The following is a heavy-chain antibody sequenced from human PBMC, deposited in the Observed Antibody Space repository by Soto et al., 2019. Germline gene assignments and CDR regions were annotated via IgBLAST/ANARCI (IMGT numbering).Heavy chain of an antibody. CDR2: ISYDGSNK. V-gene: IGHV3-30*18. J-gene: IGHJ4*02. CDR3: AKIAAVAVWGSKWGDY. CDR1: GFTFSSYG. Sequence: QVQLVESGGGVVQPGRSLRLSCAASGFTFSSYGMHWVRQAPGKGLEWVAVISYDGSNKYYADSVKGRFTISRDNSKNTLYLQMNSLRAEDTAVYYCAKIAAVAVWGSKWGDYWGQGTLVTVSS. D-gene: IGHD6-19*01.